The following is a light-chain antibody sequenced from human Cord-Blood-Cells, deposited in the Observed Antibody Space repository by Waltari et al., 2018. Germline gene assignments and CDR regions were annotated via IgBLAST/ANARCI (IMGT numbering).Light chain of an antibody. CDR2: AAS. Sequence: IQMTHYPPSLSASVGDRVTITCRARQSISSYLNWYQQKPGKAPKLLIYAASSLQSGFPSRFSGSGAGTDFTLTISSLQPEDFATYYCQQSYSTPRFGPGTKVDIK. CDR1: QSISSY. J-gene: IGKJ3*01. V-gene: IGKV1-39*01. CDR3: QQSYSTPR.